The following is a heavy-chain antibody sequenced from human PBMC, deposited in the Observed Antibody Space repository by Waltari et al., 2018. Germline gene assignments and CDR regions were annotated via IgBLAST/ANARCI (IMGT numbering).Heavy chain of an antibody. Sequence: EVYLEQSGGGLVQPGGSLKLSCGASGATIDSNYMTWIRQAPGKGLQWISVIFADGTTHYADSVRGRFAISRDTSENTLYLQLSGLRPDDSGFYYCARAGHPNSWGQGALVTVSS. D-gene: IGHD1-1*01. CDR2: IFADGTT. CDR3: ARAGHPNS. V-gene: IGHV3-66*02. J-gene: IGHJ1*01. CDR1: GATIDSNY.